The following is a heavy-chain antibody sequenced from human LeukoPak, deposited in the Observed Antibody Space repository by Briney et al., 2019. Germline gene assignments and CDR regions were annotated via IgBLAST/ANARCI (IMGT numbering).Heavy chain of an antibody. CDR1: GFTFSSYS. D-gene: IGHD4-11*01. V-gene: IGHV3-21*01. CDR3: ARERAAQYDY. CDR2: ISSSSSYI. J-gene: IGHJ4*02. Sequence: PGGSLRLSCAASGFTFSSYSMNWVRQAPGKGLEWVSSISSSSSYIYYADSVKGRFTMSRDNAKNSLYLQMSSLRAEDTAVYYCARERAAQYDYWGQGILATVSS.